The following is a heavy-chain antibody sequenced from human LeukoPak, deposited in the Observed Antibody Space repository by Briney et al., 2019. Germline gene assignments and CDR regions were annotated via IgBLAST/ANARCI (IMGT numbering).Heavy chain of an antibody. D-gene: IGHD2-2*02. V-gene: IGHV1-3*03. CDR1: GYSFTSQD. Sequence: GASVKVSCKTSGYSFTSQDMHWVRQAPGQRLEWVGCISPDNGNAQYLQEFQGRVTITRDTSARTAYMELSSLRSEDMAVYYCTLYNFWGQGTLVTVSS. J-gene: IGHJ4*02. CDR2: ISPDNGNA. CDR3: TLYNF.